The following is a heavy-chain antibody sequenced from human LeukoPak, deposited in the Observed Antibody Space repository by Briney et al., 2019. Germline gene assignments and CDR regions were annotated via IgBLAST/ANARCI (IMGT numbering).Heavy chain of an antibody. CDR2: ISGRDSNT. CDR1: GFTFSSNG. J-gene: IGHJ4*02. CDR3: AKRSDYGGNGNYFDY. D-gene: IGHD4-23*01. Sequence: GVSLRLSCAASGFTFSSNGMSWVRQAPGKGLEWVSTISGRDSNTYYADSVEGRFTISRDNSKNTLYLQMNSLRAEDTALYYCAKRSDYGGNGNYFDYWGQGIPVTV. V-gene: IGHV3-23*01.